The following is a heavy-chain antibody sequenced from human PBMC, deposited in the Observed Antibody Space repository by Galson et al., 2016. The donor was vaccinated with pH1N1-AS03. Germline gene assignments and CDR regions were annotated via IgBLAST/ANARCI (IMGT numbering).Heavy chain of an antibody. CDR3: ARDAAYYYGMDV. CDR2: ISSFNGYT. J-gene: IGHJ6*02. Sequence: SVKVSCKASGYTFTNYGVSWVRQAPGQGLEWMGGISSFNGYTTYAQKLQDRVTMTRDTSTSTAYMELRSLRSDDTAVYFCARDAAYYYGMDVWVQGTTVIVS. CDR1: GYTFTNYG. V-gene: IGHV1-18*01. D-gene: IGHD6-25*01.